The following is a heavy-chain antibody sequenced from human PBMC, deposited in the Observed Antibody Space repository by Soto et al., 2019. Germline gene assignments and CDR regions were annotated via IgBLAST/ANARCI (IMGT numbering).Heavy chain of an antibody. CDR1: GYAFTTYG. CDR3: ARGRYGDY. J-gene: IGHJ4*02. CDR2: ISAHNGNT. V-gene: IGHV1-18*01. D-gene: IGHD1-1*01. Sequence: QVHLVQSGAEVKKPGASVKVSCQTSGYAFTTYGITWVRQAPGQGLEWMGWISAHNGNTNYAQKLQGRVTVTLDTSTSTAYMELRSVRSDDTAVYYCARGRYGDYWGQGALVTVSS.